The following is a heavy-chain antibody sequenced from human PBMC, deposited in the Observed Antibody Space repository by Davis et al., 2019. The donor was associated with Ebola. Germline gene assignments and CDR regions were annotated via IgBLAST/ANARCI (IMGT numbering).Heavy chain of an antibody. CDR2: IRSKANSYAT. CDR1: GFTFSGSA. CDR3: TRNPDYYYYGMDV. J-gene: IGHJ6*02. V-gene: IGHV3-73*01. Sequence: GESLKISCAASGFTFSGSAMHWVRQASGKGLEWVGRIRSKANSYATAYAASVKGRFTISRDDSKNTAYLQMNSLKTEDTAVYYCTRNPDYYYYGMDVRGQGTTVTVSS.